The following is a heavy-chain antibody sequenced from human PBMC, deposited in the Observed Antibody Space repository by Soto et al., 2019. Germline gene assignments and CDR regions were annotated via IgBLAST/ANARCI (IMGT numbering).Heavy chain of an antibody. Sequence: ASVKVSCKASGYPFTSCAIHWVRQAPGQRFEWMGWINGGSGKTKYSQRFQGRVTFTRDTSASTAYMELSGLRSEGTAVYYCARLLRYCSDGSCDYWGQGTLVTVSS. D-gene: IGHD2-15*01. J-gene: IGHJ4*02. CDR1: GYPFTSCA. CDR3: ARLLRYCSDGSCDY. CDR2: INGGSGKT. V-gene: IGHV1-3*01.